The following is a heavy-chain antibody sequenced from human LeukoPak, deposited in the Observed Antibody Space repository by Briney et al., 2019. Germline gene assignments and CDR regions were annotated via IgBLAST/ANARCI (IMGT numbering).Heavy chain of an antibody. CDR1: GFTFSTYA. CDR2: ITGNGGST. CDR3: AKHSGSSGWYNDY. Sequence: QPGGSLRLSCAASGFTFSTYAMTWVRQAPGKGLEWVSSITGNGGSTYNADSVKGRFTISRDNSKNTLYLQMNSLRADDTAVYYCAKHSGSSGWYNDYWGQGTLVTVSS. J-gene: IGHJ4*02. V-gene: IGHV3-23*01. D-gene: IGHD6-19*01.